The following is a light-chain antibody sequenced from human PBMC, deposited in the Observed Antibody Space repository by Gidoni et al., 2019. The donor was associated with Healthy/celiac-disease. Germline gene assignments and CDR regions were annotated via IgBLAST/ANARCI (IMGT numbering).Light chain of an antibody. CDR1: SLRSYY. V-gene: IGLV3-19*01. CDR3: NSRDSSGNPPYV. CDR2: GKN. Sequence: SSELTQDPAVSVALGHTVRITCQGDSLRSYYASWYQQKPGQAPVLVIYGKNNRPSGIPDRFSGSSSGNTASLTITGAQAEDEADYYCNSRDSSGNPPYVFGTGTKVTVL. J-gene: IGLJ1*01.